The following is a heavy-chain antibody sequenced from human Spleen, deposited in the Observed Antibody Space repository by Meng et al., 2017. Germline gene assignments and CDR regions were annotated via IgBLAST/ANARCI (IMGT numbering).Heavy chain of an antibody. CDR2: ISAYNGNT. Sequence: ASVKVSCKASGFTFTSYGISWVRQAPRQGLEWMGWISAYNGNTNYAQNFQGRVTMTTDTSTSTAYMELSSLRSEDTAVYYCATNGIPAAVEGMDVWGRGTTVTVSS. V-gene: IGHV1-18*01. CDR1: GFTFTSYG. CDR3: ATNGIPAAVEGMDV. D-gene: IGHD6-13*01. J-gene: IGHJ6*02.